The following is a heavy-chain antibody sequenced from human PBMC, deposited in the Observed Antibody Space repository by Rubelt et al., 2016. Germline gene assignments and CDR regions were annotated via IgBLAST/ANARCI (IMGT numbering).Heavy chain of an antibody. CDR2: IDWDDDK. CDR3: ALCRISGVEFAY. J-gene: IGHJ4*02. D-gene: IGHD1-14*01. CDR1: GFSLSTSGMC. V-gene: IGHV2-70*01. Sequence: QVTLRESGPALVKPTQTLTLTCTFSGFSLSTSGMCVSWIRQPPGKALEWLALIDWDDDKYYSTSLKTRLTISKDTTKTQVVLTITNMDPVATATYYCALCRISGVEFAYWGQGTLVTVSS.